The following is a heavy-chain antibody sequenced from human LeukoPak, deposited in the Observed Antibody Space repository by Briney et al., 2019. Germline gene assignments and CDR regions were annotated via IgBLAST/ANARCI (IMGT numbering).Heavy chain of an antibody. J-gene: IGHJ4*02. Sequence: ASVRVSCKASGYSFTSYGISWVRQAPGQGLERMGGISAYNSNTNYAQNLQGRVTITTDTSTSTVYLDLRSLRSDDTAVYYCARAAGGGYFDFWGQGTLVTVSS. D-gene: IGHD6-13*01. V-gene: IGHV1-18*01. CDR3: ARAAGGGYFDF. CDR1: GYSFTSYG. CDR2: ISAYNSNT.